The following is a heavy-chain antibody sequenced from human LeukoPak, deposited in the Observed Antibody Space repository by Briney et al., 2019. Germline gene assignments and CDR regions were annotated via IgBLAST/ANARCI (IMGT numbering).Heavy chain of an antibody. D-gene: IGHD2-2*02. Sequence: SVKVSCKASGGTLNSDTLSWVRQAPGQGLKWVGRVIPVLGVTNYAQNFQGRVTITADKTTGTTHMELSSLKSEDTAMYYCASCAGSGCYTEAFAIWGQGTLVIVSS. CDR3: ASCAGSGCYTEAFAI. CDR1: GGTLNSDT. J-gene: IGHJ3*02. CDR2: VIPVLGVT. V-gene: IGHV1-69*02.